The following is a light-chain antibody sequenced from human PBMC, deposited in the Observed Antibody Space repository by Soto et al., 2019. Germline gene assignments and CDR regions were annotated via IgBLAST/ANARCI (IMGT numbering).Light chain of an antibody. CDR3: CSYAGSRNLV. CDR1: SSDVGSYDL. Sequence: QSALTQPASVSVSPGQSITISCTGTSSDVGSYDLVSWYQQHPGEAPKLMIYEGSKRPSGISNRFSGYKSGNTASLTISGLQAEDEADYYCCSYAGSRNLVFGGGTKLTVL. CDR2: EGS. V-gene: IGLV2-23*01. J-gene: IGLJ2*01.